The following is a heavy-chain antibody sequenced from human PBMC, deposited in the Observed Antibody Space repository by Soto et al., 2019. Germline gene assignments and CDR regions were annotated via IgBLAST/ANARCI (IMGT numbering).Heavy chain of an antibody. V-gene: IGHV3-23*01. J-gene: IGHJ6*02. D-gene: IGHD4-17*01. CDR1: GFTFSSYA. CDR2: ISGSGDST. CDR3: AKFYYRDYSYYYYGMDV. Sequence: EVQVLESGGGLVQPGGSLRLSCTASGFTFSSYAMSWVRQAPGKGLEWVSAISGSGDSTRYADSVQGRFTISRDTSKHARYQYMNSLRAEDTAVYYCAKFYYRDYSYYYYGMDVWGQGTTVTVSS.